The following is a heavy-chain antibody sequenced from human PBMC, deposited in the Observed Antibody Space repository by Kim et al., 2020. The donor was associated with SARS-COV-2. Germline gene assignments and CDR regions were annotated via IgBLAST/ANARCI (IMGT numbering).Heavy chain of an antibody. J-gene: IGHJ4*02. CDR2: TYYRSKWYN. V-gene: IGHV6-1*01. CDR1: GDSVSNNSAA. Sequence: SQTLSLTCAIPGDSVSNNSAACNWIRQSPSRGLEWLGRTYYRSKWYNDYAVSVRSRITINPDTSKNQFSLQLHSVTPEDTAVYYCARGPVIWDSGVGHYDSWGQGTLVTVSS. CDR3: ARGPVIWDSGVGHYDS. D-gene: IGHD3-16*02.